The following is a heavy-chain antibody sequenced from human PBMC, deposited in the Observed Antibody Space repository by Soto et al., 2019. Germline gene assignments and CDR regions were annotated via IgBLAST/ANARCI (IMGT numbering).Heavy chain of an antibody. CDR2: IKRKTDGGTT. CDR3: TTDAPKLI. CDR1: GLTFSNAW. J-gene: IGHJ4*02. V-gene: IGHV3-15*01. D-gene: IGHD2-21*01. Sequence: GGSLRLSCAASGLTFSNAWMSWARQAPGKGLEWVGRIKRKTDGGTTDYAAPVKGRFTISRDDSKNTMYLQMNSLKSEDTGVYYCTTDAPKLIWGQGTLVTVSS.